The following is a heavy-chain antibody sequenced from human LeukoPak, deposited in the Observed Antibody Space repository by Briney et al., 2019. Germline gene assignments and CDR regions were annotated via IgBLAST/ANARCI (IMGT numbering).Heavy chain of an antibody. D-gene: IGHD3-9*01. CDR3: AKDMMGYYDILTGYFDY. CDR1: GFTFDDYA. J-gene: IGHJ4*02. V-gene: IGHV3-9*01. CDR2: ISWNSGSI. Sequence: PGGSLRLSCAASGFTFDDYAMHWVRQAPGKGLEWVSGISWNSGSIGYADSVKGRFTISRDNAKNSLYLQMNSLRAEDTALYYCAKDMMGYYDILTGYFDYWGQGTLVTVSS.